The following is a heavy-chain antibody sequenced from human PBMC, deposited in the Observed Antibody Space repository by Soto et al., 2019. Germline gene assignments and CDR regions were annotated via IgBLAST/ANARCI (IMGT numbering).Heavy chain of an antibody. V-gene: IGHV3-23*01. CDR3: AKFAPVFGVVIAILDY. Sequence: PGGSLRLSCAASGFTFSSYAMSWVRQAPGKGLEWVSAISGSGGSTYYADSVKGRFTISRDNSKNTLYLQMNSLRAEDTAVYYCAKFAPVFGVVIAILDYWGQGTLVTVSS. CDR1: GFTFSSYA. D-gene: IGHD3-3*01. CDR2: ISGSGGST. J-gene: IGHJ4*02.